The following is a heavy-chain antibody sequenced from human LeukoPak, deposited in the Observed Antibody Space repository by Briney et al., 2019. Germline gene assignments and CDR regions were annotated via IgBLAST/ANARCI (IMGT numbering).Heavy chain of an antibody. Sequence: GGSLRLSCAASGFTVSSTYMSWVRQSPGKGLEWVSVVYKDGKMFYIDSVKGRFAISRDTSKNAVYLQMNNLRAEDTAVYYCASRHCSGGDCYFAGADPFDHWGQGTLVTVSS. V-gene: IGHV3-53*01. CDR1: GFTVSSTY. CDR2: VYKDGKM. CDR3: ASRHCSGGDCYFAGADPFDH. J-gene: IGHJ4*02. D-gene: IGHD2-21*01.